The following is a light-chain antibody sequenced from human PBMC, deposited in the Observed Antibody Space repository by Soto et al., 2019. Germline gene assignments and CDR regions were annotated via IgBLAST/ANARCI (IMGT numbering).Light chain of an antibody. V-gene: IGKV2-28*01. CDR1: QSLLHSNGYNY. J-gene: IGKJ4*01. CDR3: MQALQTQLT. Sequence: DIVMTQSPLSLPVTPGEPASISCRFSQSLLHSNGYNYLDWYLQKPGQSPQLLIYLGSNRASGVPDRFSGSGSGTDFTLKISRVEAEDVGVYYCMQALQTQLTFGGGTKVDIK. CDR2: LGS.